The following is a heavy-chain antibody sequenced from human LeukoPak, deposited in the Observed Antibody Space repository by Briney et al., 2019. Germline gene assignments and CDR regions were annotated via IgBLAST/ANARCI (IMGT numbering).Heavy chain of an antibody. J-gene: IGHJ4*02. CDR2: IYTSGST. V-gene: IGHV4-61*02. CDR3: ARASYSYDINGWVPFDY. Sequence: TSETLSLTCTVSGNSISSGDNYWSWIRQPAGKGLEWIGRIYTSGSTNYNPSLKSRVTISGDTSKNQFSLRLSSVTAADTAVYYCARASYSYDINGWVPFDYWGQGTLVTVSS. CDR1: GNSISSGDNY. D-gene: IGHD3-22*01.